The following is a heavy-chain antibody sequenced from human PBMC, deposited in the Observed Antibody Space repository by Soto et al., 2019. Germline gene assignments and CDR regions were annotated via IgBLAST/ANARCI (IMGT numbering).Heavy chain of an antibody. CDR1: GYTFTDYD. CDR3: EVTTGY. J-gene: IGHJ4*02. D-gene: IGHD2-21*02. CDR2: MSPDSGNT. Sequence: QVRVVQSRAEVKRPGASVRVSCKASGYTFTDYDINWVRQATGQGLEWMGWMSPDSGNTGYAQQFQGRVTMTRNTSISTAYMELSSLRSEDTAVYYCEVTTGYWGQGTMVTVSS. V-gene: IGHV1-8*01.